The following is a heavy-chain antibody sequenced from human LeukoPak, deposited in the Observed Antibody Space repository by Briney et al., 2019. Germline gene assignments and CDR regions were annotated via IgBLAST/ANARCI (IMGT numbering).Heavy chain of an antibody. J-gene: IGHJ4*02. CDR2: IRYDGSNK. D-gene: IGHD2-2*01. V-gene: IGHV3-30*02. Sequence: GGSLRLSCAASGFTFSSYGMHWVRQAPGKGLEWEAFIRYDGSNKYYADSVKGRFTISRDNSKNTLYLQMNSLRAEDTAVYYCAKDAGGRYCSSTSCYPGAYWGQGTLVTVSS. CDR3: AKDAGGRYCSSTSCYPGAY. CDR1: GFTFSSYG.